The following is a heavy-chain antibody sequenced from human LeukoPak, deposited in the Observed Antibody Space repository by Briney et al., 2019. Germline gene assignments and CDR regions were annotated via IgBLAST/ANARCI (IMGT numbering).Heavy chain of an antibody. D-gene: IGHD1-26*01. J-gene: IGHJ3*02. CDR3: AREPRELLGAFDI. Sequence: GASVTVSCKASGDTFISYGISWVRQAPGQGLEWMGWISGYNGNTHYAQKLQDRVTMTTDTSTSTAYMELRSLRSDDTAVYYCAREPRELLGAFDIWGQGTMVTVSS. V-gene: IGHV1-18*01. CDR2: ISGYNGNT. CDR1: GDTFISYG.